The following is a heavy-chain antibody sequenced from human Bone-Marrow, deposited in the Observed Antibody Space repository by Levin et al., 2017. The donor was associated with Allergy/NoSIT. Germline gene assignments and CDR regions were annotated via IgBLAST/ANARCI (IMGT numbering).Heavy chain of an antibody. CDR3: TTEVWARSIRDDY. V-gene: IGHV3-15*01. J-gene: IGHJ4*02. CDR2: IKSETDGGTI. CDR1: GFSFTKVW. D-gene: IGHD2-21*01. Sequence: LSLTCAASGFSFTKVWMTWVRQAPGKGLEWVGRIKSETDGGTIDYAAPVKGRFTISSDDSRSTLYLQMNSLKTEDTAVYYCTTEVWARSIRDDYWGQGTLVTVSS.